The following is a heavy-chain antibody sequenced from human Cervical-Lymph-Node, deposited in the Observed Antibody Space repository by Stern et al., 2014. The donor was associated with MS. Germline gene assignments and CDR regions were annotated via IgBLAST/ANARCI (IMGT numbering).Heavy chain of an antibody. D-gene: IGHD3-9*01. J-gene: IGHJ1*01. Sequence: EVHLVESGGGLVQPGGSLKLSCEASGFTFSTYGMSWVRQAPGKGLQWIYFVSNSGITFHYADSVEGRFTMSRDNAGSSVHLQMHSLRDDDTAIYYCVRTWRENTFDVWGQGTLVTVSS. V-gene: IGHV3-48*02. CDR2: VSNSGITF. CDR1: GFTFSTYG. CDR3: VRTWRENTFDV.